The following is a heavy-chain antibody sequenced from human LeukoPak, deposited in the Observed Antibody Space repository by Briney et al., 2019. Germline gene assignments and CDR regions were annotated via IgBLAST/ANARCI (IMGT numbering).Heavy chain of an antibody. CDR2: IYYSGST. CDR3: ARVRDSGYDYFDY. V-gene: IGHV4-59*01. CDR1: GGSISSYY. J-gene: IGHJ4*02. D-gene: IGHD5-12*01. Sequence: SETLSLTCTVSGGSISSYYWSWIRQPPGKGLEWIGYIYYSGSTNYNPSLKSRVTISVDTSKNQFSLKLSSVTAADTAVCYCARVRDSGYDYFDYWGQGTLVTVSS.